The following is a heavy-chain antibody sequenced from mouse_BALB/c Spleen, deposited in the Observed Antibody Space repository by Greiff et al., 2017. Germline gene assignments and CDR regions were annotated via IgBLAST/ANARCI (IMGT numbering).Heavy chain of an antibody. CDR1: GFTFSDYY. V-gene: IGHV5-4*02. D-gene: IGHD2-3*01. CDR3: AREWLLRGNWYFDV. J-gene: IGHJ1*01. CDR2: ISDGGSYT. Sequence: EVHLVESGGGLVKPGGSLKLSCAASGFTFSDYYMYWVRQTPEKRLEWVATISDGGSYTYYPDSVKGRFTISRDNAKNNLYLQMSSLKSEDTAMYYCAREWLLRGNWYFDVWGAGTTVTVSS.